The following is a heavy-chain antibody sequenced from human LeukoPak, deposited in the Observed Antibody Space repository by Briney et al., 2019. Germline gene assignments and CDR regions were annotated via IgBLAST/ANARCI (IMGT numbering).Heavy chain of an antibody. J-gene: IGHJ4*02. CDR1: GFTFNNYV. CDR2: IRYDGSNK. CDR3: AKVADY. Sequence: GGSLRLPCAASGFTFNNYVMHWVRQAPGKGLEWVAFIRYDGSNKYYADSVKGRFTISRDNSKNTLYLQMNSLRAEDTAVYYCAKVADYWGQGTLVTVSS. V-gene: IGHV3-30*02.